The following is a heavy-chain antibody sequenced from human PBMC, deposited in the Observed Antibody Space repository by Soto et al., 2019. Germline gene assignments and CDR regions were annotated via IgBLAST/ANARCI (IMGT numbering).Heavy chain of an antibody. Sequence: GASVKVSCKASGYTFTSYYMHWVRQAPGQGLEWMGIINPSGGSTSYAQKFQGRVTMTRDTSTSTVYMELSSLRSEDTAVYYCARDMAGYYYYYGMDVWGQGTTVTVSS. V-gene: IGHV1-46*01. CDR2: INPSGGST. CDR1: GYTFTSYY. D-gene: IGHD3-10*01. J-gene: IGHJ6*02. CDR3: ARDMAGYYYYYGMDV.